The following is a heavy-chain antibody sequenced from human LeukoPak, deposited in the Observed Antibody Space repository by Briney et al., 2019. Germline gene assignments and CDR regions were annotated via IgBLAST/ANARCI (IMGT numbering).Heavy chain of an antibody. V-gene: IGHV1-24*01. CDR2: FDPEDGET. CDR3: ATGVLSHMDV. D-gene: IGHD3-16*01. CDR1: GYTFTGYY. Sequence: ASVKVSCKASGYTFTGYYMHWVRQAPGQGLEWMGGFDPEDGETIYAQKFQGRVTMTEDTSTDTAYMELSSLRSEDTAVYCCATGVLSHMDVWGKGTTVTVSS. J-gene: IGHJ6*03.